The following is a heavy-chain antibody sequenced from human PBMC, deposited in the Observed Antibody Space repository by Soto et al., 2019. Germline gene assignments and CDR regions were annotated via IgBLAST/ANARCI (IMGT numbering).Heavy chain of an antibody. V-gene: IGHV4-30-4*01. CDR2: IYHTGTT. D-gene: IGHD2-21*01. CDR3: ARYFGGNSDAFDI. Sequence: SETLSLTCTVSGGSVSTGDNYWSWIRQHPGKGLEWIGYIYHTGTTYYNPSLKGRVFISVDLSKNQFSLKVTSVTAADTAVYYCARYFGGNSDAFDIWGQGSMVTV. CDR1: GGSVSTGDNY. J-gene: IGHJ3*02.